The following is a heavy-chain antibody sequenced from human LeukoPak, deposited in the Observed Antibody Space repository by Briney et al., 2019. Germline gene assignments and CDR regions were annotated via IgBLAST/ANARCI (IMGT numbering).Heavy chain of an antibody. D-gene: IGHD3-22*01. J-gene: IGHJ5*02. V-gene: IGHV3-30*18. Sequence: GGSLRLSCAASGFTFSSYGMHWVRQAPGKGLEWVAVISYDGSNKYYADSVKGRFTISRDNSKNTLYLQMNSLRAEDTAVYYCAKDLSRRAMMNWFDPWGQGTLVTVSS. CDR1: GFTFSSYG. CDR2: ISYDGSNK. CDR3: AKDLSRRAMMNWFDP.